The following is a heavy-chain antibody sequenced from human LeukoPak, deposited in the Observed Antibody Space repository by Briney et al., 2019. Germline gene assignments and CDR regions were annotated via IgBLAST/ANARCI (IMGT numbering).Heavy chain of an antibody. CDR1: GFTFSSYA. Sequence: GGSLRLSCAASGFTFSSYAMSWVRQAPGGGLEWVSAISGSGGSTYYADSVKGRFTISRDNSKNTLYLQTNSLRAEDTAVYYCAKDSSSIRGYSYGYRDYWGQGTLVTVSS. J-gene: IGHJ4*02. D-gene: IGHD5-18*01. V-gene: IGHV3-23*01. CDR2: ISGSGGST. CDR3: AKDSSSIRGYSYGYRDY.